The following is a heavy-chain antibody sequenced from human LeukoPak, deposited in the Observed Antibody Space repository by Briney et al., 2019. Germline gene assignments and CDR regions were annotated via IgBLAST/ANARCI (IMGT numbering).Heavy chain of an antibody. Sequence: ASVKVSCKASGYTFTSYGISWVRQAPGQGLEWMGWISAYNGNTNYAQKLQGRVTMTTDTSTSTAYMELRSLRSDDTAVYYCARLRKGMEVVGDWFDPWGREPWSPSPQ. V-gene: IGHV1-18*01. CDR3: ARLRKGMEVVGDWFDP. CDR2: ISAYNGNT. D-gene: IGHD2-15*01. J-gene: IGHJ5*02. CDR1: GYTFTSYG.